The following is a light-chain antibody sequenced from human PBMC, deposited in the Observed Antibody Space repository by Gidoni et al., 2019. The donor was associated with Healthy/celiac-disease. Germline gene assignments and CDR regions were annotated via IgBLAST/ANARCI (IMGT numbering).Light chain of an antibody. Sequence: ILMTQSPDSLAVSLGERATINCKSSQSVLYSSNNKNYLDWYQQKPGQPPKLLIYWASTRESGVPDRFSGSGSGTDFTLTISSLQAEDVAVYYCQQYYSTPYTFGQGTKLEIK. CDR1: QSVLYSSNNKNY. V-gene: IGKV4-1*01. CDR2: WAS. J-gene: IGKJ2*01. CDR3: QQYYSTPYT.